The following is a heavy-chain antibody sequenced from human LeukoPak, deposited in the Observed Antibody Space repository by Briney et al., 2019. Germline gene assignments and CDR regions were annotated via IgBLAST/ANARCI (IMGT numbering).Heavy chain of an antibody. CDR1: GITFSSYS. CDR2: ISSSSSYI. Sequence: GGSLRLSCAASGITFSSYSMNWVRQAPGKGLEWVSSISSSSSYIFYVDSVKGRFTISRDNAKNSLYLQMNSLRAEDTAVYYCAKEMIVVVVAATNYYGMDVWGQGTTVTVSS. J-gene: IGHJ6*02. CDR3: AKEMIVVVVAATNYYGMDV. V-gene: IGHV3-21*01. D-gene: IGHD2-15*01.